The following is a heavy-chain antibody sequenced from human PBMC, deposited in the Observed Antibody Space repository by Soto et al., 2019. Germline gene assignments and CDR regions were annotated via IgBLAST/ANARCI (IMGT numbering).Heavy chain of an antibody. D-gene: IGHD6-19*01. J-gene: IGHJ4*02. CDR3: ARYSVAVAGMESFDY. V-gene: IGHV3-11*06. CDR2: ISSSSSYT. CDR1: GFTFSDYY. Sequence: QVQLVESGGGLVKPGGSLRLSCAASGFTFSDYYMSWIRQAPGKGLEWVSYISSSSSYTNYADPVKGRFTISRDNAKNSLYLQMNSLRAEDTAVYYCARYSVAVAGMESFDYWGQGTLVTVSS.